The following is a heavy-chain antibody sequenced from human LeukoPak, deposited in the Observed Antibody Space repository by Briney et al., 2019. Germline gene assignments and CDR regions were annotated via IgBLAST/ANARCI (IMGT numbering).Heavy chain of an antibody. CDR1: GLTFSSYG. CDR3: AKEPSTAYDSSGWEDY. J-gene: IGHJ4*02. D-gene: IGHD3-22*01. Sequence: GGSLRLSCAASGLTFSSYGMHWVRQAPGKGLEWVAFIRYDGSNKYYADSVKGRFTISRDNSKNTLYLQMNSLRAEDTAVYYCAKEPSTAYDSSGWEDYWGQGTLVTVSS. CDR2: IRYDGSNK. V-gene: IGHV3-30*02.